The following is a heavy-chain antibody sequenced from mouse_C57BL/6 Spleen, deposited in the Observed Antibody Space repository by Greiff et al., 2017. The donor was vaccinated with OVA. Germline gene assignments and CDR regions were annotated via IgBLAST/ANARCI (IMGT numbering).Heavy chain of an antibody. CDR1: GYTFTSYW. V-gene: IGHV1-7*01. Sequence: QVQLQQSGAELAKPGASVKLSCKASGYTFTSYWMHWVKQRPGQGLEWIGYINPSSGYTKYNQKFKDKATVTADKSSSTAYMQLSRLTYEDSAVYYCASYYSFAYWGQGTLVTVSA. J-gene: IGHJ3*01. D-gene: IGHD1-1*02. CDR3: ASYYSFAY. CDR2: INPSSGYT.